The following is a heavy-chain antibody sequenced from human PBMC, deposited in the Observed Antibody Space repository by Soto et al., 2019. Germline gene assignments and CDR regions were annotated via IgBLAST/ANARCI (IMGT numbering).Heavy chain of an antibody. J-gene: IGHJ4*02. D-gene: IGHD3-3*01. CDR2: ISAYNGNT. V-gene: IGHV1-18*01. Sequence: ASVKVSCKASGYTFTSYGISWVRQAPGQGLEWMGWISAYNGNTNYAQKLQGRVTMTTDTSTSTAYMELRSLRSDDTAVYYCARGISPEHAWSGYFQGHYFDNWGLGTLVTVSS. CDR1: GYTFTSYG. CDR3: ARGISPEHAWSGYFQGHYFDN.